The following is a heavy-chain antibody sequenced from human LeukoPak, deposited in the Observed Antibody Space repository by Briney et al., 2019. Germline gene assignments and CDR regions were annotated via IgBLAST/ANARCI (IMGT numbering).Heavy chain of an antibody. CDR2: ILYDGSNK. Sequence: GGSLRLSCAASGFTLTAYTMHWVRQAPGRGLEWVAFILYDGSNKYYADSVKGRFTISRDYSKNTLYLQVNSLRAEDTAVYYCAKALSDYYDSSGYYDYWGQGTLVTVSS. CDR1: GFTLTAYT. CDR3: AKALSDYYDSSGYYDY. J-gene: IGHJ4*02. D-gene: IGHD3-22*01. V-gene: IGHV3-30-3*01.